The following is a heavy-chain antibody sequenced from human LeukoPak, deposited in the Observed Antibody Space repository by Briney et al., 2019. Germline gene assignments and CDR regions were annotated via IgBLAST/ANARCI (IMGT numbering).Heavy chain of an antibody. CDR3: ARDRWSSSSSEVALDI. J-gene: IGHJ3*02. CDR1: GYTFTNYG. Sequence: GASVKVSCKASGYTFTNYGISWVRQAPGQGLDWMGWISAYNGNKVYAQELQGRVTMTTDTSTSTAYMELRSLRSDDTAVYYCARDRWSSSSSEVALDIWGQGTMVTVSS. CDR2: ISAYNGNK. D-gene: IGHD6-6*01. V-gene: IGHV1-18*01.